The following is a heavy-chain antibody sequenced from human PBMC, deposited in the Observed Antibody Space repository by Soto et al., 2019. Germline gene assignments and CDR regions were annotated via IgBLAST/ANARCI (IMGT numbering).Heavy chain of an antibody. V-gene: IGHV4-39*01. D-gene: IGHD4-17*01. Sequence: PSETLSLTCTVSGGSVSSGSYYWGWIRQPPGKGLEWIGSIYYSGSSYYNPSLKSRVTISVDTSKNQFSLKLSSVTAADTAVYYCARLSTTVTTLFDYWGQGTLVTVSS. CDR2: IYYSGSS. CDR3: ARLSTTVTTLFDY. J-gene: IGHJ4*02. CDR1: GGSVSSGSYY.